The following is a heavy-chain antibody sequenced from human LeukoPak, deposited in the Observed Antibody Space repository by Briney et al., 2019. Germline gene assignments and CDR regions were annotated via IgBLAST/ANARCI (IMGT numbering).Heavy chain of an antibody. J-gene: IGHJ4*02. CDR1: GFSLSTSGVG. Sequence: SGPTLVKPTQTLTLTCTFSGFSLSTSGVGVGWIRQPPGKALEWLALIYWNDDKRYSPSLKSRLTITKDTSKNQAVLTMTNMDPVDTATYYCAHITTTNYYDSSGPFDYWGQGTLVTVSS. CDR2: IYWNDDK. D-gene: IGHD3-22*01. CDR3: AHITTTNYYDSSGPFDY. V-gene: IGHV2-5*01.